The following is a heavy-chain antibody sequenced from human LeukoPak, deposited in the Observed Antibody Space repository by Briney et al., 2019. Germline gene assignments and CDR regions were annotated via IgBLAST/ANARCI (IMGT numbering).Heavy chain of an antibody. CDR1: GFTFGSFW. V-gene: IGHV3-7*01. D-gene: IGHD6-19*01. CDR3: ARDRGWYRLDY. J-gene: IGHJ4*02. Sequence: PGGSMRLSSPASGFTFGSFWVNWVRQAAGKGLEWVAIFQGEGSDKNYVGSVKGRFTVSRDNAKNALYLQMNSLRAEDTAVYYCARDRGWYRLDYWGQGTLVTVSS. CDR2: FQGEGSDK.